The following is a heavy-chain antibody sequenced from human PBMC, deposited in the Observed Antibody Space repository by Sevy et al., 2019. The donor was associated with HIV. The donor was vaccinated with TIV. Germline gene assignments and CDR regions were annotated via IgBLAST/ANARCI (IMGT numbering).Heavy chain of an antibody. CDR2: IGYDGSNK. D-gene: IGHD2-8*01. CDR3: ARDPRMYGDYLLAYFDY. V-gene: IGHV3-33*01. CDR1: GFAPSTYG. Sequence: GGSLRLSCAASGFAPSTYGMHWVRQAPGKGLEWVAVIGYDGSNKYYADSVKGRFSISRDNSRNTLFLQMDSLRAEDTAVYYCARDPRMYGDYLLAYFDYWGQGTLVTVFS. J-gene: IGHJ4*02.